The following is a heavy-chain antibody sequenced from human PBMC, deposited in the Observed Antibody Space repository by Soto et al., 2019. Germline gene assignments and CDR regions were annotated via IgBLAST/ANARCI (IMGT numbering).Heavy chain of an antibody. Sequence: SETLSLTCTVSGGSISSYYWSWIRQPPGKGLEWIGYIYYSGSTNYNPSLKSRVTISVDTSKNQFSLKLSSVTAADTAVYYCERLYNWFDPCGQGTLVTVSS. V-gene: IGHV4-59*08. CDR1: GGSISSYY. J-gene: IGHJ5*02. CDR3: ERLYNWFDP. CDR2: IYYSGST.